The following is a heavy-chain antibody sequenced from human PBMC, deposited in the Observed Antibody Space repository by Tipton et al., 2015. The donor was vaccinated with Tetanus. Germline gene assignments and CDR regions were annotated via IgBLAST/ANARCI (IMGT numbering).Heavy chain of an antibody. Sequence: QLVQSGPEVKKPGASVKVSCKPSGDIFTNYAITWVRQAPGQGFEWMGGIIPIFGSTKYAQKFQGRVTITADQSTNTVYMDVSTLQSEDTAVYFCAKASKMATNWYHFDYWGQGPLVTVSS. CDR2: IIPIFGST. D-gene: IGHD5-24*01. CDR3: AKASKMATNWYHFDY. V-gene: IGHV1-69*13. J-gene: IGHJ4*02. CDR1: GDIFTNYA.